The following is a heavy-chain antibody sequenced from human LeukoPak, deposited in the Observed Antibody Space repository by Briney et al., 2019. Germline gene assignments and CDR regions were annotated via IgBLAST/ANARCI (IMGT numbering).Heavy chain of an antibody. CDR2: ISSSSSYI. V-gene: IGHV3-21*01. CDR1: GFTFSSYS. Sequence: GGSLRLSCAASGFTFSSYSMNWVRQAPGKGLEWVPSISSSSSYIYYADSVKGRFTISRDNAKNSLYLQMNSLRAEDTAVYYCARDLSSSGWYGVYFDYWGQGTLVTVSS. D-gene: IGHD6-19*01. CDR3: ARDLSSSGWYGVYFDY. J-gene: IGHJ4*02.